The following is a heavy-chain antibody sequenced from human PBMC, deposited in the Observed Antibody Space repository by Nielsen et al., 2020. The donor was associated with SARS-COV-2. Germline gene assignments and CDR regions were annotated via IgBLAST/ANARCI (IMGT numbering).Heavy chain of an antibody. CDR2: IKSKIDGGTT. V-gene: IGHV3-15*01. J-gene: IGHJ5*02. D-gene: IGHD2-2*01. CDR3: ATARYCSRTSCSAGTDMFDP. CDR1: GFSFGSHW. Sequence: GESLKISCAGSGFSFGSHWMSWVRQAPGKGLEWVGRIKSKIDGGTTDYAAPVKDRFTISRDDSKNTVYLDMSSLRTEDTAVYYCATARYCSRTSCSAGTDMFDPWGQGTQVIVSS.